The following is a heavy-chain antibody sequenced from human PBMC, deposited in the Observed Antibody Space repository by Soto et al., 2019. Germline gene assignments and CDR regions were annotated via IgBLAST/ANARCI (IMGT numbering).Heavy chain of an antibody. D-gene: IGHD1-26*01. V-gene: IGHV3-11*01. CDR2: ITSGSGTI. Sequence: QVQLVESGGGLVSPGGSLRLSCAASGFIFSDYYMNWVRQAPGKGLEWISYITSGSGTIDYADSVKGRFTISRDNAKNSLYLQMSSLRAEDTAVYYCARERSRGTPGAFDIWGQGTKVTVSS. CDR3: ARERSRGTPGAFDI. CDR1: GFIFSDYY. J-gene: IGHJ3*02.